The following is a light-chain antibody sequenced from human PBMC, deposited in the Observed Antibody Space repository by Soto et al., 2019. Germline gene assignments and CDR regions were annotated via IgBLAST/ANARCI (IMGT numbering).Light chain of an antibody. CDR1: NIGSKS. CDR2: YDS. CDR3: QVWDSSGDHVV. V-gene: IGLV3-21*04. J-gene: IGLJ2*01. Sequence: SYELTQAPSVSVAPGTTARITCGGNNIGSKSVHWYQQKPGQAPVLVIYYDSDRPSGIPERFSGSNSGNTATLTISRVEAGDEADYYCQVWDSSGDHVVFGGGTKVTVL.